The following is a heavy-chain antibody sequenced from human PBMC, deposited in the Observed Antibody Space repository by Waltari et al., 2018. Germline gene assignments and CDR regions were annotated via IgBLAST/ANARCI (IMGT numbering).Heavy chain of an antibody. CDR3: ARGGPRRYYDSSGFFDY. CDR2: INHSGST. D-gene: IGHD3-22*01. J-gene: IGHJ4*02. CDR1: GGSFSGYY. Sequence: QVQLQQWGAGLLKPSETLSLTCAVYGGSFSGYYWSWIRQPPGKGLEWIGEINHSGSTNYTPSLKSRVTISVDTSKNQFSLKLSAVTAADTAVYYCARGGPRRYYDSSGFFDYWGQGTLVTVSS. V-gene: IGHV4-34*01.